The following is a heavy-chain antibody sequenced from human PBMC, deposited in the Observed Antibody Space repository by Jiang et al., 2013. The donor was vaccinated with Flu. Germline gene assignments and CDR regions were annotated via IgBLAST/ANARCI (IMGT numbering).Heavy chain of an antibody. J-gene: IGHJ4*02. D-gene: IGHD6-19*01. V-gene: IGHV3-33*01. Sequence: EWVAVIWYDGSNKYYADSVKGRFTISRDNSKNTLYLQMNSLRAEDTAVYYCARDPDRRNSGWSYFDYWGQGTLVTVSS. CDR2: IWYDGSNK. CDR3: ARDPDRRNSGWSYFDY.